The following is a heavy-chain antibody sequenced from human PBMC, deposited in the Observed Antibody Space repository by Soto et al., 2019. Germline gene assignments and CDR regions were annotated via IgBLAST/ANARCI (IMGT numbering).Heavy chain of an antibody. CDR2: INAGNDNT. V-gene: IGHV1-3*01. J-gene: IGHJ6*02. CDR3: AKVGQYYYGMDV. CDR1: GYTFTSYD. D-gene: IGHD3-3*01. Sequence: GASVKVSCKASGYTFTSYDINWVRQATGQGLEWMGWINAGNDNTKYSEKFQGRVTITRDTSASTVYMELSSLSSEDTAVYYCAKVGQYYYGMDVWGQGTTVTVSS.